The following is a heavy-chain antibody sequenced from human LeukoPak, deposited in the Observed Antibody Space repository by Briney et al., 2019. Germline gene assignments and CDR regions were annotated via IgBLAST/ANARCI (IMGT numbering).Heavy chain of an antibody. D-gene: IGHD4-23*01. CDR2: IYYSGST. CDR1: GGSISIYY. Sequence: PSDTLSLTCTVSGGSISIYYGMWIRQPPGKGLVWIGYIYYSGSTNYNPTLKSRVTISVDTSKNQFSLKLSSVTAADTAVYYCARRRLRWDYYFDYWGQGTLVTVSS. J-gene: IGHJ4*02. CDR3: ARRRLRWDYYFDY. V-gene: IGHV4-59*08.